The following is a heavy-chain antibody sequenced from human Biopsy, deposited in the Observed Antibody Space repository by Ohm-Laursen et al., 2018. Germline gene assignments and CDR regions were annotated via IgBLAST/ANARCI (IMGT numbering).Heavy chain of an antibody. CDR1: GGSIYNFF. V-gene: IGHV4-59*07. CDR3: ARVGVGAPSIDYFDS. Sequence: SDTLSLTCTVSGGSIYNFFWSWIRQPPGKGLEWIGYIYYSGSTNYNPSLKSRVTISVDRSKNLFSLELSSVTAADPAVYYCARVGVGAPSIDYFDSWGQGALVTVSS. D-gene: IGHD1-26*01. J-gene: IGHJ4*02. CDR2: IYYSGST.